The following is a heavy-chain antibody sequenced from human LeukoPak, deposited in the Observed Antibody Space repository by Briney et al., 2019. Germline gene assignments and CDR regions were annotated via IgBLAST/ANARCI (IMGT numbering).Heavy chain of an antibody. D-gene: IGHD4/OR15-4a*01. Sequence: GGSLRLSCAASGFTFSYYGMHWVRQAPGKGLEWVAVISYDGINKYYVDSVKGRFTISRDNSKNTLYLQMNSLRGEVTALYFCANEVRPNDYWGQGTLVTVSS. V-gene: IGHV3-30*18. CDR1: GFTFSYYG. CDR2: ISYDGINK. J-gene: IGHJ4*02. CDR3: ANEVRPNDY.